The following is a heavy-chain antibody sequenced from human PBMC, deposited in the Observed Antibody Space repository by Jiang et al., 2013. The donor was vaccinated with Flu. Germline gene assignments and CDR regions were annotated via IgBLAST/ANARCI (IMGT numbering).Heavy chain of an antibody. V-gene: IGHV4-31*03. CDR1: GGSISSGGYY. D-gene: IGHD3-22*01. Sequence: TLSLTCTASGGSISSGGYYWSWIRQHPGKGLEWIGYIITWEHLLQPSLKSRVTISVDTSKNQFSLKLSSVTAADTAVYYCARVNYDRRIDYWGQGTLVTVSS. J-gene: IGHJ4*02. CDR3: ARVNYDRRIDY. CDR2: IITWEH.